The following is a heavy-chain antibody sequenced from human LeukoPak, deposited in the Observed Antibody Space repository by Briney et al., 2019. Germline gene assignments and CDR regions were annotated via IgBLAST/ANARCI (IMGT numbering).Heavy chain of an antibody. D-gene: IGHD6-6*01. J-gene: IGHJ5*02. CDR3: ATSTFSSSPS. Sequence: AGRSLRLSCAASGFTFSNYWMIWVRQAPGTGLEWVAYINEDASKKYYVDSVEGRFTISRDDAKNSLYLQMNSLRAEDTAMYYCATSTFSSSPSWGQGTLVTVSS. CDR1: GFTFSNYW. CDR2: INEDASKK. V-gene: IGHV3-7*01.